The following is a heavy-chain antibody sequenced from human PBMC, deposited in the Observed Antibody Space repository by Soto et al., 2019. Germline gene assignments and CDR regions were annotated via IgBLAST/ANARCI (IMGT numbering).Heavy chain of an antibody. CDR2: IDDTGVAT. Sequence: EVQLLESGGGLVQPGGSLRLSCAASGFPLSSCAMSWVRQAPGRGLEWVSGIDDTGVATYYPDSVKGRFTISRDRSKNTLYLQMNSLRAEDPAVYYCTSCCGGSCYSGDGMGVWGQGTTVTVSS. CDR3: TSCCGGSCYSGDGMGV. V-gene: IGHV3-23*01. CDR1: GFPLSSCA. J-gene: IGHJ6*02. D-gene: IGHD2-15*01.